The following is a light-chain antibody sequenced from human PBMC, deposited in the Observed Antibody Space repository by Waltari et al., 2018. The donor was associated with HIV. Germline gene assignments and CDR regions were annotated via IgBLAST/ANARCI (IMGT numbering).Light chain of an antibody. V-gene: IGLV2-23*02. J-gene: IGLJ2*01. CDR3: CSYAGSSTLV. Sequence: QSALTQPASVSGSPGQSITISCTGTSSDVGSYNLVSWYQQHPGKAPNLMIYEVSKRPSGVSNRVSGSKSGNTASLTISGLQAEDEAYYYCCSYAGSSTLVFGGGTKLTVL. CDR1: SSDVGSYNL. CDR2: EVS.